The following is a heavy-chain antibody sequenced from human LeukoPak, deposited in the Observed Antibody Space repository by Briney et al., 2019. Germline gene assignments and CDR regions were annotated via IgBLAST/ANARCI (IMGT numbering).Heavy chain of an antibody. Sequence: SVKVSCKASGYTFTSYDINWVRQATGQGLEWMGWMNPNSGNTGYAQKFQGRVTITRNTSISTAYMELSGLRSEDTAVYYCARTTYDFWSGYYHFDYWGQGTLVTVSS. D-gene: IGHD3-3*01. V-gene: IGHV1-8*03. CDR2: MNPNSGNT. CDR3: ARTTYDFWSGYYHFDY. CDR1: GYTFTSYD. J-gene: IGHJ4*02.